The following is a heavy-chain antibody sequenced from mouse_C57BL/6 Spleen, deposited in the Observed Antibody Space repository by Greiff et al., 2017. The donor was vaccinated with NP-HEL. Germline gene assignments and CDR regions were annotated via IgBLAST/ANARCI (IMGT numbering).Heavy chain of an antibody. CDR2: IHPNSGST. CDR1: GYTFTSYW. Sequence: VQLQQSGAELVKPGASVKLSCKASGYTFTSYWMHWVKQRPGQGLEWIGMIHPNSGSTNYNEKLKSKATLTVDKSSSTAYMQLSSLTSEDSAVYYCARVYGSSYFDYWGQGTTLTVSS. D-gene: IGHD1-1*01. V-gene: IGHV1-64*01. CDR3: ARVYGSSYFDY. J-gene: IGHJ2*01.